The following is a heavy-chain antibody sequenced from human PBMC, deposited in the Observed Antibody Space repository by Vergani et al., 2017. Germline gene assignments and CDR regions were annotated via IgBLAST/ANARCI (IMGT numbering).Heavy chain of an antibody. CDR2: ISYDGSNK. CDR3: ARAPSTYYYDSSAFYPFDY. J-gene: IGHJ4*02. CDR1: GFTFSSYA. D-gene: IGHD3-22*01. V-gene: IGHV3-30-3*01. Sequence: QVQLVESGGGVVQPGRSLRLSCAASGFTFSSYAMHWVRQAPGKGLEGVAVISYDGSNKYYADSVKGRFTISRDNSKNTLYLQMNSLRAEDTAVYYCARAPSTYYYDSSAFYPFDYWGQGTLVTVSS.